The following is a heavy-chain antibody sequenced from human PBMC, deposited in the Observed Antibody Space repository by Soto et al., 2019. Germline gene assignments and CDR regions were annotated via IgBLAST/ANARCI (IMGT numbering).Heavy chain of an antibody. CDR3: ARRGGEGGYYPDY. V-gene: IGHV4-31*03. D-gene: IGHD3-22*01. CDR1: GGSISSGGYH. Sequence: QVQLQESGPGLVKPSQTLSLTCTVSGGSISSGGYHWSWIRQHPGKGLEWIGYIYYSGSTYYNPSRTGRVTISVDASKNQCSLKVTSVTAADTAVYYCARRGGEGGYYPDYWGQGTLVTVSS. CDR2: IYYSGST. J-gene: IGHJ4*02.